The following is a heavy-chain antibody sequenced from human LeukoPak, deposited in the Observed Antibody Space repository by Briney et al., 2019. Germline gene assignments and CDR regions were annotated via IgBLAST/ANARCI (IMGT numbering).Heavy chain of an antibody. V-gene: IGHV1-69*04. J-gene: IGHJ6*02. CDR2: IIPIFGIA. CDR3: AMAGYCSSTSCYTGSGPYYYYGMDV. Sequence: SVKVSCKASGGTFSSYAISWVRQAPGQGLELMGRIIPIFGIANYAQKFQGRVTITADKSTSTAYMELSSLRSEDTAVYYCAMAGYCSSTSCYTGSGPYYYYGMDVWGQGTTVAVSS. CDR1: GGTFSSYA. D-gene: IGHD2-2*02.